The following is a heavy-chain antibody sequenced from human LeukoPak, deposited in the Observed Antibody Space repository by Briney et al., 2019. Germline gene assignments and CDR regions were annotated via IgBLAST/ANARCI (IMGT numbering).Heavy chain of an antibody. CDR3: AKDFDSSSWYGRRDAFDI. V-gene: IGHV3-23*01. J-gene: IGHJ3*02. CDR1: GFTFSSYA. D-gene: IGHD6-13*01. CDR2: ISGSGGST. Sequence: GGSLRLSCAASGFTFSSYAMSWVRQAPGKGLEWVSAISGSGGSTYYADSVKGRFTISRDNSKNTLYLQMNSLRAEDTAVYYCAKDFDSSSWYGRRDAFDIWGQGTMVTVSS.